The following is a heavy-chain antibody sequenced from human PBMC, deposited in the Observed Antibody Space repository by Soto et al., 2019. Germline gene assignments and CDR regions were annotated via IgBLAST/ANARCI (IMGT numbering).Heavy chain of an antibody. CDR2: ISSSGITI. Sequence: EVHLVESGGGLVQPGGSLRLSCAASGSTFSSYEMNWVRQAPGQGLEWVSYISSSGITIYYPDSVRGRFTISRDNAKNSLYLQMSSLRAEDTAVYYCATHARDYWGQGTLVPVSS. V-gene: IGHV3-48*03. CDR3: ATHARDY. J-gene: IGHJ4*02. CDR1: GSTFSSYE.